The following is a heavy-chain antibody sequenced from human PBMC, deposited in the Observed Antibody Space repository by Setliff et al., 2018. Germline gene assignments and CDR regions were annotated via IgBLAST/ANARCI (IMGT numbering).Heavy chain of an antibody. CDR2: INPGNGNT. Sequence: GASVKVSCKASGYTFTDYAMHWVRQAPGQRLEWMGWINPGNGNTKYSQKFQGRVTITRDTSASTAYMELSSLRSEDTAVYYCARDNGYDSSGYYFYYYYYMDVWGKGTTVTVSS. CDR3: ARDNGYDSSGYYFYYYYYMDV. J-gene: IGHJ6*03. CDR1: GYTFTDYA. D-gene: IGHD3-22*01. V-gene: IGHV1-3*01.